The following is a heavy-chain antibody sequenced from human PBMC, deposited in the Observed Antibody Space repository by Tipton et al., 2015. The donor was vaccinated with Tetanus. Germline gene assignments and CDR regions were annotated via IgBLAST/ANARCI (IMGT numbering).Heavy chain of an antibody. CDR3: AKDIFGVVITREAFDI. Sequence: SLRLSCAASGFTFDDYAMHWVRQAPGKGLEWVSGISWNSGSIGYADSVKGRFTISRDNAKNSLYLQMNSLRAEDTALYYCAKDIFGVVITREAFDIWGQGTMVTVSS. CDR1: GFTFDDYA. J-gene: IGHJ3*02. D-gene: IGHD3-3*01. V-gene: IGHV3-9*01. CDR2: ISWNSGSI.